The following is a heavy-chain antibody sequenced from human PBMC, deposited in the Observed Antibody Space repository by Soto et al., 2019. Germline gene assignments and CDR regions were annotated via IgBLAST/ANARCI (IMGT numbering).Heavy chain of an antibody. D-gene: IGHD6-13*01. J-gene: IGHJ4*02. Sequence: QVQLVESGGGVVQPGRSLRLSCAASGFTFSRYGMHWVRQAPGKGLEWVAVIWYDGSNKYYADSVKGRFTISRDNSKNTLDLQMNSRRAEDTAVYYCARDTIAAFDYWGQGTLVTVSS. CDR3: ARDTIAAFDY. V-gene: IGHV3-33*01. CDR2: IWYDGSNK. CDR1: GFTFSRYG.